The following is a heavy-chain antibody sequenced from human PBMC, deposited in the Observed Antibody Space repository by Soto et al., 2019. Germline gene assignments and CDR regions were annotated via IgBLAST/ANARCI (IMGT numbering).Heavy chain of an antibody. CDR2: IYHSGST. Sequence: QVQLQESGPGLVKPSGTLSLTCAVSSGSISSSNWWSWVRQPPGKGVEWIGEIYHSGSTNYNPSLKNRVTISVVKSKNQFSLKLSSVTAADTAVYYCARGGDCSSTSCHPRYYYYMDVWGKGTTVTVSS. CDR3: ARGGDCSSTSCHPRYYYYMDV. V-gene: IGHV4-4*02. J-gene: IGHJ6*03. D-gene: IGHD2-2*01. CDR1: SGSISSSNW.